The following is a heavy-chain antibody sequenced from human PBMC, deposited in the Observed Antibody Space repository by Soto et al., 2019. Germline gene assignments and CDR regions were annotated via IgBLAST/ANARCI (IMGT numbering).Heavy chain of an antibody. V-gene: IGHV1-18*01. J-gene: IGHJ6*03. CDR2: ISAYNGNT. D-gene: IGHD2-15*01. Sequence: ASVKVSCKASGYTFTSYGISWVRQAPGQGLEWMGWISAYNGNTNYAQKLQGRVTMTTDTSTSTAYMELRSLRSDDTAVYYCARGVVVVVAAKYGPPRHAYYMDVWGKGTTVTVSS. CDR3: ARGVVVVVAAKYGPPRHAYYMDV. CDR1: GYTFTSYG.